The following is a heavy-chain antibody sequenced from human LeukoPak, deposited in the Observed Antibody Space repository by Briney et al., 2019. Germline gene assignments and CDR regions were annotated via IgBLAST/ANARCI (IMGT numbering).Heavy chain of an antibody. CDR1: GFIFSSYS. V-gene: IGHV4-34*01. Sequence: GSLRLSCAASGFIFSSYSMNWVRQPPGKGLGCIGEINHSGSTDYNPSLKSRVTISVDTSKNQFSLKLSSVTAADTAVYYCARGRILYPHYYYYMDVWGKGTTVTVSS. CDR2: INHSGST. CDR3: ARGRILYPHYYYYMDV. J-gene: IGHJ6*03. D-gene: IGHD2-8*01.